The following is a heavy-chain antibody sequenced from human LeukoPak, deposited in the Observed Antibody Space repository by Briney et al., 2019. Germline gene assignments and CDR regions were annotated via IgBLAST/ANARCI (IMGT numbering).Heavy chain of an antibody. Sequence: SETLSLTCAAYGGSFSGYYWSWIRQPPGKGLEWIGEINHSGSTNYNPSLKSRVTISVDTSKNQFSLKLSSVTAADTAVYYCARGSSTSRWYNWFDPWGQGTLVTVSS. V-gene: IGHV4-34*01. D-gene: IGHD2-2*01. J-gene: IGHJ5*02. CDR2: INHSGST. CDR3: ARGSSTSRWYNWFDP. CDR1: GGSFSGYY.